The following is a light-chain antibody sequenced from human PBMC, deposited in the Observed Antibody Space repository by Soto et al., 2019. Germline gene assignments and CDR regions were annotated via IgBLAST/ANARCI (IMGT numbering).Light chain of an antibody. J-gene: IGKJ3*01. Sequence: DIQMTQSPSSLSASVGDRVTITCQASQDISIYLNWFQQKPGKAPKLLIYDASNLEKGFPSRFSGSASGTDFSLTISSLQPEDIATYYCQQHDNVPFTFGPGTKVDIK. V-gene: IGKV1-33*01. CDR1: QDISIY. CDR2: DAS. CDR3: QQHDNVPFT.